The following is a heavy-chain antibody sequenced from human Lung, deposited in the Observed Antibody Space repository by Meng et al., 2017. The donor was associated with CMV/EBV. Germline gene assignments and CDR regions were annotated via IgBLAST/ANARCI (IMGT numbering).Heavy chain of an antibody. CDR1: GGSISSGSYY. V-gene: IGHV4-39*01. D-gene: IGHD2-2*01. CDR2: IYYSGST. CDR3: ASDGLIVVVEAASVTMGV. Sequence: SETLSLTCTVSGGSISSGSYYWGWIRQPPGKGLEWIGNIYYSGSTYYNPSLKSRVAISVDTSKNQLSLELSSVTAADTAVYYCASDGLIVVVEAASVTMGVWXQGNXVTVDS. J-gene: IGHJ6*01.